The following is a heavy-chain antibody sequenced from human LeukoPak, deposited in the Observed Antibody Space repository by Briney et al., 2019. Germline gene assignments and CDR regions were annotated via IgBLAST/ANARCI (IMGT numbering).Heavy chain of an antibody. V-gene: IGHV3-48*03. CDR3: ARERNDFWSGYYTYYFDY. J-gene: IGHJ4*02. CDR2: ISSSGSTI. D-gene: IGHD3-3*01. Sequence: GGSLRLSCAASGFTFSSYEMNWVRQAPGKGLEWVSYISSSGSTIYYADSVKGRFTISRDNAKNSLYLQMSSLRAEDTAVYYCARERNDFWSGYYTYYFDYWGQGTLVTVSS. CDR1: GFTFSSYE.